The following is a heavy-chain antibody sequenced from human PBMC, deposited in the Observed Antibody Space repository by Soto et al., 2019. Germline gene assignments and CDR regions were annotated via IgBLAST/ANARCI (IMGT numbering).Heavy chain of an antibody. V-gene: IGHV3-23*01. J-gene: IGHJ6*03. CDR2: ISGSGGST. Sequence: GGSLRLSCAASGFTFSSYAMSWVRQAPGKGLEWVSAISGSGGSTYYADSVKGRFTISRANSKNTLYLQMNSLRAEDTAVYYCAKDPGYCSRTSCYDYYYYYMDVWGKGTTVTVSS. D-gene: IGHD2-2*01. CDR1: GFTFSSYA. CDR3: AKDPGYCSRTSCYDYYYYYMDV.